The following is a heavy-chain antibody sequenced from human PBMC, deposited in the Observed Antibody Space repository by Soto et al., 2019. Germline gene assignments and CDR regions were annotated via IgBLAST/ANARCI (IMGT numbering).Heavy chain of an antibody. CDR3: AKLAAGTGRARYYMDV. CDR1: GFTFSSYA. J-gene: IGHJ6*03. V-gene: IGHV3-23*01. CDR2: ISGSGGST. Sequence: GGSLRLSCAASGFTFSSYAMSWVRQAPGKGLEWVSAISGSGGSTYYADSVKGRFTISRDNSKNTLYLQMNSLRAEDTAVYYCAKLAAGTGRARYYMDVWGKGTTVTVSS. D-gene: IGHD1-7*01.